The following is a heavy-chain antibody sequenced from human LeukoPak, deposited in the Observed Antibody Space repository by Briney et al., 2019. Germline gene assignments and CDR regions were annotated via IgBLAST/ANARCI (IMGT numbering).Heavy chain of an antibody. J-gene: IGHJ4*02. CDR3: ARERGPGGSASLLFDY. Sequence: PSETLSLTCTVSGGSISSGGYFWAWFRQHPGKGLEWIGNIYYSGSTYYNPSLKSRVTISVDMSKNQFSLRLSSVTAADTAVYYCARERGPGGSASLLFDYWGQGTLVTVSS. D-gene: IGHD3-10*01. CDR2: IYYSGST. CDR1: GGSISSGGYF. V-gene: IGHV4-31*03.